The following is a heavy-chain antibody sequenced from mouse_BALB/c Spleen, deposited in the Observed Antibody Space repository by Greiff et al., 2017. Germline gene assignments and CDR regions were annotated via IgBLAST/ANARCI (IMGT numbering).Heavy chain of an antibody. CDR3: ARGGDGYYERNYFDY. V-gene: IGHV3-8*02. Sequence: EVKLQESGPSLVKPSQTLSLTCSVTGDSITSGYWNWIRKFPGNKLEYMGYISYSGSTYYNPSLKSRISITRDTSKNQYYLQLNSVTTEDTATYYCARGGDGYYERNYFDYWGQGTLVTVSA. CDR2: ISYSGST. J-gene: IGHJ3*01. CDR1: GDSITSGY. D-gene: IGHD2-3*01.